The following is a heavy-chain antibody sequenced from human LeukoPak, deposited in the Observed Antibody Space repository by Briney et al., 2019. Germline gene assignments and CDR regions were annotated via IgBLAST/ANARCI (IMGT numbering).Heavy chain of an antibody. Sequence: PGGSLRLSCAASGFTFSSYNLNWVRQAPGKGLEWVSYISTSGSTKYYADSVKGRFTISRDNAKNSLYLQMNSLRAEDTAVYYCAKYGSGSYLVYWGQGTLVTVSS. CDR3: AKYGSGSYLVY. J-gene: IGHJ4*02. CDR2: ISTSGSTK. V-gene: IGHV3-48*04. D-gene: IGHD3-10*01. CDR1: GFTFSSYN.